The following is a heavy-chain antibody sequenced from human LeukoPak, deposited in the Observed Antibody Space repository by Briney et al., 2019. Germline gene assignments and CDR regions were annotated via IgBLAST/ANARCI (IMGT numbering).Heavy chain of an antibody. CDR2: IDSDGSST. CDR1: GFTFSSYW. J-gene: IGHJ4*02. CDR3: AREKSYGWGVYYVCYFGY. Sequence: GGSLRLSCAASGFTFSSYWMHWVRQAPGKGLVWVSRIDSDGSSTSYADSVEGRFTISRDNAKNTVYLQMNSLRAEDTAVYYCAREKSYGWGVYYVCYFGYGGQGPRVTVPS. D-gene: IGHD3-10*01. V-gene: IGHV3-74*01.